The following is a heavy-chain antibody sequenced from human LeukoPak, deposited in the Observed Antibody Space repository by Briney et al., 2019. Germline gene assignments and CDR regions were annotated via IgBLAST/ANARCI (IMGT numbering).Heavy chain of an antibody. CDR1: GFTFSSYP. V-gene: IGHV3-64*01. Sequence: GGSLKLSCAASGFTFSSYPMHLVRQAPGKGLEYVSAIGSNGDTTYYANSVRGRFTISRDNSKNTLYLQMGSLRTEDMAIYYCARETIGTNDYWGQGTLVTVSS. J-gene: IGHJ4*02. CDR2: IGSNGDTT. CDR3: ARETIGTNDY. D-gene: IGHD5-24*01.